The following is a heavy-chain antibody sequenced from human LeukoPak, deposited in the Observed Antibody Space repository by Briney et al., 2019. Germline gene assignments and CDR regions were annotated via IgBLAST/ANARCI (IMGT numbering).Heavy chain of an antibody. D-gene: IGHD3-10*01. Sequence: ASVKVSCKASGYTFTSYGISWVRQAPGQGLEWMGWISAYNGNTNYAQKLQGRVTMTTDTSTSTAYMGLRSLRSDDTAVYYCARVPDYYGSGSYYPVLFDPWGQGTLVTVSS. V-gene: IGHV1-18*04. CDR1: GYTFTSYG. J-gene: IGHJ5*02. CDR3: ARVPDYYGSGSYYPVLFDP. CDR2: ISAYNGNT.